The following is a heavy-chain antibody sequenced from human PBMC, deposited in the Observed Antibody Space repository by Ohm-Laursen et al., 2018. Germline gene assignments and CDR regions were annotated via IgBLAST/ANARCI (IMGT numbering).Heavy chain of an antibody. CDR1: GLSISNSNW. J-gene: IGHJ5*02. D-gene: IGHD5-24*01. Sequence: SETLSLTCAVSGLSISNSNWWGWIRQPPGKGLEWVGYLYYSGTTYYNPSLKSRVTISVDTSKNQFSLKLSSVTAADTAVYYCARGPRWLQFRGTVGPNWFDPWGQGTLVTVSS. CDR2: LYYSGTT. V-gene: IGHV4-28*03. CDR3: ARGPRWLQFRGTVGPNWFDP.